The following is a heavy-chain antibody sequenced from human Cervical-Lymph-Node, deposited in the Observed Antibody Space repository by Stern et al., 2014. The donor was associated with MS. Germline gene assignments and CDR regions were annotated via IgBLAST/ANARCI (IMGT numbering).Heavy chain of an antibody. D-gene: IGHD6-19*01. J-gene: IGHJ5*02. CDR1: GYTFNNYA. CDR2: ISTNTGDP. V-gene: IGHV7-4-1*02. Sequence: VHLVESGSELKKPGASVKVSCKASGYTFNNYAMNWVRQAPGQGLEWMGWISTNTGDPDYAQGFPGRFVFSMDPSVSTAYLQMTSLKAEDTAVYYCARPNDSSGLFDQWGQGTLVTVSS. CDR3: ARPNDSSGLFDQ.